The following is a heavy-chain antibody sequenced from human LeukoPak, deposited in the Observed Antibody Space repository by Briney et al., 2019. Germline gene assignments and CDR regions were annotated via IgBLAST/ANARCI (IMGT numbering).Heavy chain of an antibody. V-gene: IGHV3-53*01. Sequence: GGSLRLSCAASGFTFSSYGMHWVRQAPGKGLEWVSVIYSGGSTYYADSVKGRFTISRDNSKNTLYLQMSSLRAEDTAVYYCARDTGSMAARYFDFWGQGTLVTVSS. J-gene: IGHJ4*02. D-gene: IGHD2-8*02. CDR3: ARDTGSMAARYFDF. CDR1: GFTFSSYG. CDR2: IYSGGST.